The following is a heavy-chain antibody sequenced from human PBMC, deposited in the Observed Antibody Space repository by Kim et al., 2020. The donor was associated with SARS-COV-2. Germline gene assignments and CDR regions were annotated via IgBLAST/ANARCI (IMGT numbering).Heavy chain of an antibody. CDR3: AKATSGYFYYFDF. CDR1: GFTFSSYG. Sequence: GGSLRLSCVVSGFTFSSYGMHWVRQAPGKGLEWVAVISYDGSKKYYADSVKGRFTISRDNSKNTLYLQMNSLRPEDTAIYYCAKATSGYFYYFDFWGQGALVTVSS. CDR2: ISYDGSKK. D-gene: IGHD3-22*01. V-gene: IGHV3-30*18. J-gene: IGHJ4*02.